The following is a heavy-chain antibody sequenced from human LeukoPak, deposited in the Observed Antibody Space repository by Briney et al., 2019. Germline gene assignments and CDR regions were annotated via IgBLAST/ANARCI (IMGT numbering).Heavy chain of an antibody. J-gene: IGHJ4*02. Sequence: GGSLRLSCAASRFTFSNYDMSWVRQVPGKGLEWVSAISGSGGSTNHADSVKGRFTISRDNSKNTLYLQMNSLRAEDTAVYYCATTMVRGVMKYYFDYWGQGTLVTVSS. D-gene: IGHD3-10*01. V-gene: IGHV3-23*01. CDR1: RFTFSNYD. CDR3: ATTMVRGVMKYYFDY. CDR2: ISGSGGST.